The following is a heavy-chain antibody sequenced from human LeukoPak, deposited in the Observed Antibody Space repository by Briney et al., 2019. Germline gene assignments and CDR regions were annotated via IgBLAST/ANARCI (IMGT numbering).Heavy chain of an antibody. CDR2: INHSGST. CDR3: ARGRLRVTIFGPYNWFDP. J-gene: IGHJ5*02. Sequence: PSETLSLTCAVYGGSFSGYYWSWIRQPPGKGLEWIEEINHSGSTNYNPSLKSRVTISVDTSKNQFSLKLSSVTAADTAVYYCARGRLRVTIFGPYNWFDPWGQGTLVTVSS. CDR1: GGSFSGYY. D-gene: IGHD3-3*01. V-gene: IGHV4-34*01.